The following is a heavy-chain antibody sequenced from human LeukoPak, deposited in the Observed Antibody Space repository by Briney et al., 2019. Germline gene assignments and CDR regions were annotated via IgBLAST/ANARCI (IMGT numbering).Heavy chain of an antibody. CDR3: AKELGYSYGWPFDY. V-gene: IGHV3-30*18. D-gene: IGHD5-18*01. CDR2: ISYDGSNK. J-gene: IGHJ4*02. CDR1: GFTFSSYW. Sequence: GGSLRLSCAASGFTFSSYWMSWVRQAPGKGLEWVAVISYDGSNKYYADSVKGRFTISRDNSKNTLYLQMNSLRAEDTAVYYCAKELGYSYGWPFDYWGQGTLVTVSS.